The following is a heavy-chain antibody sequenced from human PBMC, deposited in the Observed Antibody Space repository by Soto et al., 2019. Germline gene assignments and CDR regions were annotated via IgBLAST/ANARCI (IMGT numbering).Heavy chain of an antibody. J-gene: IGHJ4*02. Sequence: PSETLSLTCTVSGGSISSYYWSWIRQPPGKGLEWIGYIYYSGSTNYNPSLKSRVTISVDTPKNQFSLKLSSVTAADTAVYYCARAVYYYDSSGHFDYWGQGTLVTVSS. CDR3: ARAVYYYDSSGHFDY. CDR1: GGSISSYY. V-gene: IGHV4-59*01. D-gene: IGHD3-22*01. CDR2: IYYSGST.